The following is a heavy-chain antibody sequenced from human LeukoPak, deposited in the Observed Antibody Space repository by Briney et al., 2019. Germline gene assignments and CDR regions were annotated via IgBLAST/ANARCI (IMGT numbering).Heavy chain of an antibody. J-gene: IGHJ4*02. CDR3: ARDPYDDYDY. CDR2: ISSSSGYI. D-gene: IGHD4-17*01. V-gene: IGHV3-21*01. CDR1: GFTFSTYT. Sequence: GGSLRLSCAASGFTFSTYTMNWVRQAPGKGLEWVSSISSSSGYIYYADSVKGRFTISRDNAKSSLSLQMNSLRAEDTAVCYCARDPYDDYDYWGQGTLVTVSS.